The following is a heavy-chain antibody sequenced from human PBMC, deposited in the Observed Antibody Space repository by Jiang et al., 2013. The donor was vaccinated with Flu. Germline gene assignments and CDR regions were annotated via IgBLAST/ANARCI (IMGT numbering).Heavy chain of an antibody. Sequence: RQSPSRGLEWLEGTYYRSQWFTDYPVSVQSRITINPDTSKNQFSLQLNSVTPEDTAVYYCARAMTVSGTYDYWGQGTLVSVSS. J-gene: IGHJ4*02. D-gene: IGHD6-19*01. CDR2: TYYRSQWFT. V-gene: IGHV6-1*01. CDR3: ARAMTVSGTYDY.